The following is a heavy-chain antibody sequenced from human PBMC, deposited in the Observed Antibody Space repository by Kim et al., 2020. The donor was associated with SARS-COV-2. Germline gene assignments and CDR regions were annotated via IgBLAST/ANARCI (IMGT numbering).Heavy chain of an antibody. CDR2: INTNTGNP. CDR1: GYTFTSYA. D-gene: IGHD3-10*01. V-gene: IGHV7-4-1*02. J-gene: IGHJ6*02. Sequence: ASVKVSCKASGYTFTSYAMNWVRQAPGQGLEWMGWINTNTGNPTYAQGFTGRFVFSLDTSVSTAYLQISSLKAEDTAVYYCARDRVGELLSTPYYYYGMDVWGQGTTVTVSS. CDR3: ARDRVGELLSTPYYYYGMDV.